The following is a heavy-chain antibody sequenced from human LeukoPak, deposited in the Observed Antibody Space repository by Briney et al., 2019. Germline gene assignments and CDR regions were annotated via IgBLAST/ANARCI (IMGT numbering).Heavy chain of an antibody. J-gene: IGHJ4*02. D-gene: IGHD3-22*01. CDR1: GFTFSSYA. CDR3: AKPGSGYYYFDY. CDR2: ISGSGGST. V-gene: IGHV3-23*01. Sequence: GGSLRLSCAASGFTFSSYAMSWVRQAPGKGLEWVSDISGSGGSTYYADSVKGRFTISRDNSKNTLYLQMNSLRAEDTAVYYCAKPGSGYYYFDYWGQGTLVTVSS.